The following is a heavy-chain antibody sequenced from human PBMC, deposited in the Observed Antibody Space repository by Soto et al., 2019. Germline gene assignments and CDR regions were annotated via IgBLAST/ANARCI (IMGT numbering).Heavy chain of an antibody. J-gene: IGHJ3*02. D-gene: IGHD2-8*02. CDR3: AKATATGGGAFDI. CDR1: GFICSSYD. V-gene: IGHV3-23*01. Sequence: GSLRLSCAASGFICSSYDMSWVRQAPGKGLEWVSTILVDGRTFYVDSVKGRFTISRDSSQNTVYLQMNSPTAGDTALYYCAKATATGGGAFDICGQGTMVTVSS. CDR2: ILVDGRT.